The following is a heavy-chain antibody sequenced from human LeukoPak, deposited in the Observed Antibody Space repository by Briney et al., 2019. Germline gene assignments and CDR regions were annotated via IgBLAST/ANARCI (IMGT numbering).Heavy chain of an antibody. CDR3: ARDMVRGVMPH. D-gene: IGHD3-10*01. CDR2: ISSSSSYI. J-gene: IGHJ4*02. V-gene: IGHV3-21*01. CDR1: GFTVSSNY. Sequence: GGSLRLSCAAPGFTVSSNYMSWVRQAPGRGLEWVSSISSSSSYIYYADSVKGRFTISRDNAKHSLYLQMNSLRAEDTAVYYCARDMVRGVMPHWGQGTLVTVSS.